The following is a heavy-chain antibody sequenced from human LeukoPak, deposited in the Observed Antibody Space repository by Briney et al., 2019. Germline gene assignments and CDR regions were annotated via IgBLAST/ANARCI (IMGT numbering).Heavy chain of an antibody. Sequence: GGSLRLSCAASGFTFSIYWMHWVRQPPGKGLVWVSRINSDGSSRSYADSVKGRFTISRDNAKNTLYLQMNSLRVEDTALYYCARDAPGNTALDYWGQGSLVTVSS. CDR2: INSDGSSR. J-gene: IGHJ4*02. V-gene: IGHV3-74*01. CDR3: ARDAPGNTALDY. D-gene: IGHD5-18*01. CDR1: GFTFSIYW.